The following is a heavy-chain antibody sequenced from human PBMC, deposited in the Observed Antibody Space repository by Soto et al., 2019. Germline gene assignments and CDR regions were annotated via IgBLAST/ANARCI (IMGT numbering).Heavy chain of an antibody. CDR1: IYIFRIYC. CDR2: IRYHGSNK. CDR3: ARVVPSPREYSSSPSYYGIDV. V-gene: IGHV3-33*01. J-gene: IGHJ6*02. Sequence: RLLQAAWIYIFRIYCIQWAPHAPAKGREGVADIRYHGSNKYYADSAKNRYTISRDNSKNTLYLQMNSLRAEDTAVYYCARVVPSPREYSSSPSYYGIDVWGQGTLVTVSS. D-gene: IGHD6-6*01.